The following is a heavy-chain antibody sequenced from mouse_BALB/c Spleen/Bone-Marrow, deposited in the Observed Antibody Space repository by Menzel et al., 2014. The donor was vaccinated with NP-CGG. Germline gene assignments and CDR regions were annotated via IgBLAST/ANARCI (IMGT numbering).Heavy chain of an antibody. Sequence: VQLQQSGPELVKPGASVKVSCKASGYAFISYKMYWVKQSHGKSLEWIGYIDPYIGGTSYNQKFEGKATLTVDKSSSTAYMHLNSLTSDDSAVYYFARETVRATSYAMGYWGQGTSVTVSS. J-gene: IGHJ4*01. D-gene: IGHD3-2*01. CDR3: ARETVRATSYAMGY. V-gene: IGHV1S135*01. CDR1: GYAFISYK. CDR2: IDPYIGGT.